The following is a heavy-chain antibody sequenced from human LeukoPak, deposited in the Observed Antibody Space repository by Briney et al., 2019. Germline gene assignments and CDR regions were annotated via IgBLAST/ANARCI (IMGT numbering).Heavy chain of an antibody. CDR2: ISGSGGST. J-gene: IGHJ4*02. CDR3: AKLDRFQVLRFLEWLLAPPDY. D-gene: IGHD3-3*01. Sequence: GGSLRLSCAASGFTFSSYAMSWVRQAPGKGLEWVSAISGSGGSTYYADSVKGRFTISRDNSKNALYLQMNSLRAEDTAVYYCAKLDRFQVLRFLEWLLAPPDYWGQGTLVTVSS. V-gene: IGHV3-23*01. CDR1: GFTFSSYA.